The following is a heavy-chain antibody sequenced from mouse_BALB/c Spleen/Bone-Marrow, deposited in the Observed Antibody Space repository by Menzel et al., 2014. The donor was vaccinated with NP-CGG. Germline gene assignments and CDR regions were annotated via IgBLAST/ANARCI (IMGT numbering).Heavy chain of an antibody. J-gene: IGHJ4*01. CDR1: GFTFSNYW. CDR2: IRLKSNNYAT. D-gene: IGHD2-5*01. Sequence: EVQLQQSGGGLVQPGGSMKLSCVASGFTFSNYWMNWVRQSPEKGLEWVAEIRLKSNNYATHYAESVKGRFTISRDDSKRSVYMQIKNLKTEKTGIYYSTRGIYYSNFYAMENRGQRTSVTVPS. V-gene: IGHV6-6*02. CDR3: TRGIYYSNFYAMEN.